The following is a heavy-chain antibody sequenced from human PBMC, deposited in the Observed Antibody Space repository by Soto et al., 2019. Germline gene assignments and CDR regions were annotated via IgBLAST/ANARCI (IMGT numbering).Heavy chain of an antibody. D-gene: IGHD6-13*01. CDR2: VNGDGGSS. Sequence: GSLRLSCATSGFTFSNYAMHWVRQAPGKGLEYVSAVNGDGGSSYYVDSVKGRFTISRDNSKNMLFLQMGSLRTEDMAVYYCARSVSSSWYPSGYWGQGTLVTVSS. V-gene: IGHV3-64*02. CDR1: GFTFSNYA. J-gene: IGHJ4*02. CDR3: ARSVSSSWYPSGY.